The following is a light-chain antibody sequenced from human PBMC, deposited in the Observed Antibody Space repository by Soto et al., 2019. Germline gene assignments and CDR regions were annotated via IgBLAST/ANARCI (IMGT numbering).Light chain of an antibody. J-gene: IGLJ2*01. V-gene: IGLV7-43*01. CDR1: TGAVTGGYY. CDR3: LLYYGGAQLI. Sequence: QSVVTQEPSLTVSPGGTVTLTCASSTGAVTGGYYPNWFQRKPGQAPRPLIYSTSNQHSWTPARFSGSLLGGKAALTLSGVQPEDEAEYYCLLYYGGAQLIFGGGTKVTVL. CDR2: STS.